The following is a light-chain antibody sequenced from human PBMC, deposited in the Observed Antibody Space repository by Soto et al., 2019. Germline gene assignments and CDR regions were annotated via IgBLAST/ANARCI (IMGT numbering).Light chain of an antibody. CDR3: QQRANWPWT. V-gene: IGKV3-11*01. J-gene: IGKJ2*02. Sequence: EIALTQSPATLSLSPGERATLSCRAGQSVSRYLAWYQQIPGQAPRLLIYDTSNWATGTPARFSGNGSGTDFTLTISSLEPEDFAVYYCQQRANWPWTFGQGTQLQIK. CDR1: QSVSRY. CDR2: DTS.